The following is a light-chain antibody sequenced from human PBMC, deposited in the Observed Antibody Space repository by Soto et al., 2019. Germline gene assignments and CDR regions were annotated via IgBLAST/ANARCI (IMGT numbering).Light chain of an antibody. CDR1: QTVRNNY. CDR2: DAS. V-gene: IGKV3-20*01. Sequence: EFVLTQSPGTLSLSPGERATLSCRASQTVRNNYLAWYQQKPGQAPRLLIYDASSRATGIPDRFSGRGSGTDFTLTISRLEPEDFAVYYCQLYGSSLWTFGQGTKVDIK. J-gene: IGKJ1*01. CDR3: QLYGSSLWT.